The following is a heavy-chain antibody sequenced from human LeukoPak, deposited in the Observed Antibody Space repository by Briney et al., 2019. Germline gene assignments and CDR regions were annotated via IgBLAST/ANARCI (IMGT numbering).Heavy chain of an antibody. CDR1: GFTFSGSA. D-gene: IGHD6-19*01. Sequence: GGSLKLSCAASGFTFSGSAMHWVRQASGKGLEWVGRIRSKANSYATAYAASVKGRVTISRDDSKNTAYLQMNSLKTEDTAVYYCTSRSPGIAVAGRDYWGQGTLVTVSS. V-gene: IGHV3-73*01. CDR2: IRSKANSYAT. CDR3: TSRSPGIAVAGRDY. J-gene: IGHJ4*02.